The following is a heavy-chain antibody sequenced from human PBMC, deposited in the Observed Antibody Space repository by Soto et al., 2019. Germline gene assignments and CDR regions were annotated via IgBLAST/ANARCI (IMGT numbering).Heavy chain of an antibody. J-gene: IGHJ5*02. Sequence: PGGSLRLSCAASGFIFSAYYMDWIRQAPGKGLEWVGGVRKKANSYSTEYAASVKGRFTIPRDDSENSLYLQMNSLKTEDTAVYDCSRYILTTRGGYSDPWGQGTLVTVSS. CDR1: GFIFSAYY. CDR3: SRYILTTRGGYSDP. D-gene: IGHD4-4*01. V-gene: IGHV3-72*01. CDR2: VRKKANSYST.